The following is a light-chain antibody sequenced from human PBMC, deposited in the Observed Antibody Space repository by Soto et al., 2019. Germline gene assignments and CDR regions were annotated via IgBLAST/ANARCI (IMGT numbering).Light chain of an antibody. J-gene: IGLJ3*02. CDR3: SSYTVSTTLVL. V-gene: IGLV2-14*01. CDR1: SSDVGGYNF. CDR2: AVN. Sequence: QSALTQPASVSGSPGQSITISCTGTSSDVGGYNFVSWYQQHPGKAPKLMIYAVNNRPSGVSDRFSGSKSGNTASLTISGLQAEDEADYYCSSYTVSTTLVLFGGGTKLT.